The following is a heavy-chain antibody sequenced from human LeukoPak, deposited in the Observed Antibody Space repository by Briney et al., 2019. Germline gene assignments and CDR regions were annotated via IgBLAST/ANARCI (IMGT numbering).Heavy chain of an antibody. V-gene: IGHV5-51*01. CDR3: ARHSSDYYVSLDA. D-gene: IGHD3-10*02. CDR2: IYPGDSDT. J-gene: IGHJ5*02. Sequence: GESLKISCKGSGYSFTKYWIGWVRQMPGKGLEWMGIIYPGDSDTKYSPSFQGQVTISADKSINTAYLHWSSLKASDTAIYYCARHSSDYYVSLDAWGQGCLVTVSS. CDR1: GYSFTKYW.